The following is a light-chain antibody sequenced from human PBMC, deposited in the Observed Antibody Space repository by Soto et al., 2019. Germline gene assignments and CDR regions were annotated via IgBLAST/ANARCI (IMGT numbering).Light chain of an antibody. CDR3: QQCKDWPHT. J-gene: IGKJ2*01. CDR1: QSVSSN. Sequence: EIVMTQSPATLSVSPGESATLSCRASQSVSSNLAWYQQKPGQAPRLLIYGASTRATGIPARFSGRGSATEFTLTISSLQSEDCAVYYCQQCKDWPHTLGQGTKLESK. CDR2: GAS. V-gene: IGKV3-15*01.